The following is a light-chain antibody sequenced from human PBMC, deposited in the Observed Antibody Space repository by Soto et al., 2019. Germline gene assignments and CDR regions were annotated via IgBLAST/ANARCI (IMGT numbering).Light chain of an antibody. V-gene: IGKV1-5*03. J-gene: IGKJ5*01. CDR2: QAS. CDR3: QQYHAWVS. Sequence: DIQMTQSPSTLSASVGDRVSITCRASESIFNWLAWYQQKPGKAPKLLIYQASVLESGVPSRFSGSGSGPEFTLTISSLRPDDIAAYYCQQYHAWVSFGQGTRLEIK. CDR1: ESIFNW.